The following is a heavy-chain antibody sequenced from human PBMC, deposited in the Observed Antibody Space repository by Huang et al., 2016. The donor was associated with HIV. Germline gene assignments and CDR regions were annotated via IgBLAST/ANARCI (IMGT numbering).Heavy chain of an antibody. CDR2: GTHDGRNE. V-gene: IGHV3-30*04. CDR1: GFGFSSYT. J-gene: IGHJ5*01. D-gene: IGHD2-21*02. CDR3: AREGLQFIDS. Sequence: QVRLVQSGGGVVQPGRSLRLSCVASGFGFSSYTMHWVRQAPGQGVEWVASGTHDGRNEYYVDAVKGRFTVSRDNSKNTVYLQMKSPRTEDTAVYFCAREGLQFIDSWGQGTLVVVSS.